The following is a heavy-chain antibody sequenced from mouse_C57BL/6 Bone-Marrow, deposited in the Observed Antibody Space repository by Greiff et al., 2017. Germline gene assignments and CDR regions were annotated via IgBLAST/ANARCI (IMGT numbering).Heavy chain of an antibody. CDR3: ARSDRPVRGTYTFDY. V-gene: IGHV7-3*01. D-gene: IGHD2-12*01. CDR2: IRNKANGYTT. J-gene: IGHJ3*01. CDR1: GFTFTDYY. Sequence: EVQVLQSGAGLVQPGGSLSLSCAASGFTFTDYYMSWVRQPPGKALEWLGFIRNKANGYTTEYSASVKGRFTISRDNSQSFLYLQMNALRAEDSATYYCARSDRPVRGTYTFDYWGQGTPVTVSA.